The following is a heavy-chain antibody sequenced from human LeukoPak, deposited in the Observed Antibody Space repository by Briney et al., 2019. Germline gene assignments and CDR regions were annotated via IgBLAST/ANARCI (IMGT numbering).Heavy chain of an antibody. J-gene: IGHJ4*02. CDR1: GFTFSSYA. D-gene: IGHD3-22*01. V-gene: IGHV3-23*01. CDR2: ISGSGGST. Sequence: GGSLRLSCAASGFTFSSYAMSWVRQAPGKGLEWVSAISGSGGSTYYADSVKGRFTISRDNSKNTLYLQMNSLRAEDTAVYYCANYYDSSGYATLLEYWGQGTLVTVSS. CDR3: ANYYDSSGYATLLEY.